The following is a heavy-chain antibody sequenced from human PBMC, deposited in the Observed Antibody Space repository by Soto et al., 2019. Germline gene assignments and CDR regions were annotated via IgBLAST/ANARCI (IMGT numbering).Heavy chain of an antibody. CDR3: ARWEIVAAASGYGMDV. J-gene: IGHJ6*02. CDR1: GFTFSSYS. Sequence: EVQLVESGGGLVQRGGSLRLSCAASGFTFSSYSMHWVRQAPGKGLEWVSYITSSSSTIYYADSVKGRFTISRDNAKNSLYLRMNSLRDEDTAVYYCARWEIVAAASGYGMDVWGQGTTVTVSS. V-gene: IGHV3-48*02. D-gene: IGHD5-12*01. CDR2: ITSSSSTI.